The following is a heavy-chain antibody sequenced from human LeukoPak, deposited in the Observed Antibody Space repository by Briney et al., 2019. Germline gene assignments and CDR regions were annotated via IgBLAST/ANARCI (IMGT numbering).Heavy chain of an antibody. Sequence: SETLSLTCTVSGGSISSGNYYWSWIRQPAGKGLEWIGHIYTSGSTNYNPSLKSRVTISVDTSKNQFSLKLSSLAAADTAVYYCAREGYDSLWGQGTLVTVSS. J-gene: IGHJ4*02. CDR2: IYTSGST. D-gene: IGHD3-3*01. CDR1: GGSISSGNYY. CDR3: AREGYDSL. V-gene: IGHV4-61*09.